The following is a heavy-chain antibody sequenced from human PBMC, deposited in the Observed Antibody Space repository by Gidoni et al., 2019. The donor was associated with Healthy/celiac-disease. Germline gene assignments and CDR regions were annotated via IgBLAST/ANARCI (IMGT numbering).Heavy chain of an antibody. CDR1: GFPFSSYA. Sequence: EVQLLESGGGLVQPGGSLRLSCAASGFPFSSYAMSWVRQAPGKGLEWVSAISGSGGSTYYADSVKGRFTISRDNSKNTLYLQMNSLRAEDTAVYYCAKDDYYDSSEQHWGQGTLSPSPQ. CDR2: ISGSGGST. CDR3: AKDDYYDSSEQH. D-gene: IGHD3-22*01. J-gene: IGHJ1*01. V-gene: IGHV3-23*01.